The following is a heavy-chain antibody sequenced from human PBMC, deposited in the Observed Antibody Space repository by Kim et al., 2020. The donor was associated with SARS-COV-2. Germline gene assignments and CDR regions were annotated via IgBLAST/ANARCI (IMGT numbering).Heavy chain of an antibody. V-gene: IGHV1-24*01. J-gene: IGHJ4*02. D-gene: IGHD3-10*01. Sequence: TYAQKIQGGVTMTEDTSTDTAYMELSSLRSEDTAVYYCATGPMVRGVMGYWGQGTLVTVSS. CDR3: ATGPMVRGVMGY.